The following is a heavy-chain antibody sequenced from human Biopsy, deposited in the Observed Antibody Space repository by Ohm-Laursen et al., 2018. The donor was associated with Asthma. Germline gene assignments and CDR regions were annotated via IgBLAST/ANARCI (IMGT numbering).Heavy chain of an antibody. J-gene: IGHJ4*02. Sequence: GSSVKVSCKSLGGTFNTFAIRWVRQAPGQGLEWMGGINPVFGTTTYPQKFQDRVTITADDSTSTVYMELNSLRSEDTAVYYCARKAGSCNNRTCYSLEFWGQGTLVTVSS. CDR2: INPVFGTT. CDR3: ARKAGSCNNRTCYSLEF. D-gene: IGHD2-15*01. CDR1: GGTFNTFA. V-gene: IGHV1-69*01.